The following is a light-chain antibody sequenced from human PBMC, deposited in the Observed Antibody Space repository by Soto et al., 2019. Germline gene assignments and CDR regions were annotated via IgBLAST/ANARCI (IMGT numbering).Light chain of an antibody. CDR2: GVS. J-gene: IGKJ1*01. CDR1: QSLSSNY. V-gene: IGKV3-20*01. CDR3: EQYGSSPRT. Sequence: IVLTQSPATLSLSPGERATLSCRASQSLSSNYFAWYQQKPGQAPRLLIYGVSSRATGIPDRFSGSGSGTDFTLTISRLEPEDFAVYYCEQYGSSPRTFGQGTRWIS.